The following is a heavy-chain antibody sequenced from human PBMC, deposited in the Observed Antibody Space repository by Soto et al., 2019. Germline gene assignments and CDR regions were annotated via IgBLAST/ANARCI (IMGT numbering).Heavy chain of an antibody. D-gene: IGHD1-26*01. CDR2: ISYDGSNK. Sequence: GGSLRLSCAASGFTFSSYGMHWVRQAPGKGLEWVAVISYDGSNKYYADSVKGRFTISRDNSKNTLYLQMNSLRAEDTAVYYCAKDPRDMRGATDDYWGQGTLVTVSS. CDR3: AKDPRDMRGATDDY. J-gene: IGHJ4*02. V-gene: IGHV3-30*18. CDR1: GFTFSSYG.